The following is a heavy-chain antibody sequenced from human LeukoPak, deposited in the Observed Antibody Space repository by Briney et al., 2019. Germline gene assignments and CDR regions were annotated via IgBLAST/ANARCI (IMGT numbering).Heavy chain of an antibody. V-gene: IGHV3-74*01. CDR1: GFTFSSYW. Sequence: PGGSLRLSCAASGFTFSSYWMHWVRQAPGKGLMWVSRINSDGSSTNYADSVKGRFTISRDNAKNSLYLQMNSLRAEDTAVYYCASFPPYMVRTDAFDIWGQGTMVTVSS. J-gene: IGHJ3*02. D-gene: IGHD3-10*01. CDR2: INSDGSST. CDR3: ASFPPYMVRTDAFDI.